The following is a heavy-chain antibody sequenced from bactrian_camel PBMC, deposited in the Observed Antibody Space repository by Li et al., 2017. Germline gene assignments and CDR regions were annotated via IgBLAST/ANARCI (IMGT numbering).Heavy chain of an antibody. CDR1: GFTSDDFD. Sequence: QVQLVESGGGSVQAGGSLRLSRTASGFTSDDFDMGWYRHVPENECLLVSSIDTHGGTYYEDSVKGRFTISQGNGKKTVNLEMNRLGVEDTAMYYCAKDWPKFGQLISHTRGQGTQVSVS. CDR2: IDTHGGT. CDR3: AKDWPKFGQLISHT. J-gene: IGHJ4*01. D-gene: IGHD1*01. V-gene: IGHV3S9*01.